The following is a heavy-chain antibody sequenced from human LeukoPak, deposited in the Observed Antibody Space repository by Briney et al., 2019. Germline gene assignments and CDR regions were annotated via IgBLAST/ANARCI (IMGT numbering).Heavy chain of an antibody. CDR3: EKDHPTLIVVVTAIDY. J-gene: IGHJ4*02. Sequence: GGSLRLSCAASGFTFSSYAMSWVRQAPGKGLEWVSAISGSGGSTYYADSVKGRFTISRDNSKNTLYLQMNSLRAEDTAVYYCEKDHPTLIVVVTAIDYWGQGTLVTVSS. D-gene: IGHD2-21*02. V-gene: IGHV3-23*01. CDR2: ISGSGGST. CDR1: GFTFSSYA.